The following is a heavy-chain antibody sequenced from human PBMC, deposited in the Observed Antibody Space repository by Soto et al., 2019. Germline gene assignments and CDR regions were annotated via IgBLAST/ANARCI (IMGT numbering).Heavy chain of an antibody. Sequence: SETLSLTCTVSGGSISSYYWSWIRQPPGKGLEWIGYIYYSGSTNYNPSLKSRVTISVDTSKNQFSLKLSSVTAADTAVYYCARGTMVRGVINTSYWYFDLWGRGTLVTVSS. CDR1: GGSISSYY. V-gene: IGHV4-59*08. CDR3: ARGTMVRGVINTSYWYFDL. J-gene: IGHJ2*01. CDR2: IYYSGST. D-gene: IGHD3-10*01.